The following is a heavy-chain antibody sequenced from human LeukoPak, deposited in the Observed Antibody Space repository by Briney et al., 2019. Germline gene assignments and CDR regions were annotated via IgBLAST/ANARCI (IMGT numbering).Heavy chain of an antibody. V-gene: IGHV3-48*01. CDR3: VRGRNWGFDY. Sequence: LPGGSLRLSCAASGFAFNTYTMNWVRQAPGKGLEWVSFINTKSKTMYYTDSVRGRFTISRDNTKNSLYLQMNSLRAEDTALYYCVRGRNWGFDYWGQGTLVTVSS. D-gene: IGHD7-27*01. CDR2: INTKSKTM. CDR1: GFAFNTYT. J-gene: IGHJ4*02.